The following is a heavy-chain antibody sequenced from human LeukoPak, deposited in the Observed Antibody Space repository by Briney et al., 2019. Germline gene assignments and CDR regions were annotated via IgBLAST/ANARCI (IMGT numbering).Heavy chain of an antibody. CDR3: ARLYNRGPYWYFDL. CDR1: GGSISSYY. Sequence: PSETLSLTCTVSGGSISSYYWSWIRQRPRQGQEWIGYIYYSGSTNYNPSLKSRVTISVDTSKTQCSLKLSSVTAADTAVYYCARLYNRGPYWYFDLWGRGTLVTVSS. J-gene: IGHJ2*01. CDR2: IYYSGST. D-gene: IGHD3-10*01. V-gene: IGHV4-59*08.